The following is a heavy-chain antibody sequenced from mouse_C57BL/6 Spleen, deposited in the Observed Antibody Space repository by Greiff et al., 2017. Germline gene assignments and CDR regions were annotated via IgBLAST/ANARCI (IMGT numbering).Heavy chain of an antibody. CDR3: ARKGDYRAMDY. J-gene: IGHJ4*01. Sequence: QVQLQQSGAELVMPGASVKLSCKASGYTFTSYWMHWVKQRPGQGLEWIGEIDPSDSYTNYNQKFKGKSTLTVDKSSSTAYMQLSSLTSEDSAVYYCARKGDYRAMDYWGQGTSVTVSS. CDR2: IDPSDSYT. CDR1: GYTFTSYW. D-gene: IGHD2-4*01. V-gene: IGHV1-69*01.